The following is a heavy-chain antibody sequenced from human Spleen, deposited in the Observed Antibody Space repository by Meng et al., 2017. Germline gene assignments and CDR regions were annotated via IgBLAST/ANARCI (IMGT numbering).Heavy chain of an antibody. CDR3: ARGPVAGRNWYFDL. CDR2: IYYSGST. V-gene: IGHV4-61*01. CDR1: GGAVSSGSYY. Sequence: VELREAGPGLVGPSGTLPLTCTVSGGAVSSGSYYWSWIRQPPGKGLEWIGYIYYSGSTNYNPSLKSQVTISVDTSKNQFSLKLSSVTAADTAVYYCARGPVAGRNWYFDLWGRGTLVTVSS. D-gene: IGHD1-26*01. J-gene: IGHJ2*01.